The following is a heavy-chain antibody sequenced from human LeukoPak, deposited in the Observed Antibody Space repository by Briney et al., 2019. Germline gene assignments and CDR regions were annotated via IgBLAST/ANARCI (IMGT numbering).Heavy chain of an antibody. CDR1: GYTFTGYY. CDR3: AREAASGYIDY. CDR2: IDPNSGAT. V-gene: IGHV1-2*02. Sequence: GASVKVSCKASGYTFTGYYMHWVRQAPGQGLEWMGWIDPNSGATNYAQKFQGRVTMTRDTSISTAYMELSRLRSDDTAVYYCAREAASGYIDYWGQGTLVTVSS. J-gene: IGHJ4*02. D-gene: IGHD5-12*01.